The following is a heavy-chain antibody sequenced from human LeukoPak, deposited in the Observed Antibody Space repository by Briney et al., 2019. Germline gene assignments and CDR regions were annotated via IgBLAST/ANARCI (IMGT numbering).Heavy chain of an antibody. CDR2: IIPSFGTA. D-gene: IGHD6-19*01. CDR3: ARLAVGDAFDI. V-gene: IGHV1-69*05. CDR1: GGTFSSYA. J-gene: IGHJ3*02. Sequence: GASVKVSCKASGGTFSSYAISWVRQAPGQGLEWMGGIIPSFGTANYAQKLQGRVTMTTDESTSTAYMELSSLRSDDTAVYYCARLAVGDAFDIWGQGTMVTVSS.